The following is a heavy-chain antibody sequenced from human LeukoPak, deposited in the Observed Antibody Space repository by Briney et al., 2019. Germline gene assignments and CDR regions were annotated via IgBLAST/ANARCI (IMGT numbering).Heavy chain of an antibody. J-gene: IGHJ2*01. CDR3: ARDSPTYSSGWYYGDVWYFDL. D-gene: IGHD6-19*01. V-gene: IGHV4-4*07. CDR2: IYTSGST. CDR1: GGSISSYY. Sequence: SETLSLTCTVSGGSISSYYWSWIRQPAGKGLEWIGRIYTSGSTNYNPSLKSRVTMSVDTSKNQFSLKVSSVTAADTAVYYCARDSPTYSSGWYYGDVWYFDLWGRGTLVTVSS.